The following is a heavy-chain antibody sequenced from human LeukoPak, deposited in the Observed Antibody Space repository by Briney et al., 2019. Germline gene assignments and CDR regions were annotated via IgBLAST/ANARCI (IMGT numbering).Heavy chain of an antibody. J-gene: IGHJ6*02. CDR1: GVCLSRYY. Sequence: SETLSLTCPDYGVCLSRYYWIGMHQPPGKGLEWIGEINHRGSTNYNPSLKSRVTISVDTSKNQFSLKLSSVTAADTAVYYCDSCLWVGELGGYYGMDVWGQGTTVTVSS. V-gene: IGHV4-34*01. D-gene: IGHD3-10*01. CDR3: DSCLWVGELGGYYGMDV. CDR2: INHRGST.